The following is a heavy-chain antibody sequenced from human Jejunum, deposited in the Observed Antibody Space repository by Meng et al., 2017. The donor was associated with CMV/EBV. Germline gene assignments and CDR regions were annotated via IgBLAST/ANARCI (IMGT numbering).Heavy chain of an antibody. CDR1: W. V-gene: IGHV3-7*01. CDR3: AREVGDCSTSRCYSMLYFDY. CDR2: IKQDGSEK. J-gene: IGHJ4*02. Sequence: WMSWVRQAPGKGLEWVANIKQDGSEKYYVDSGKGRFTISRDNAKNSLSLQMNSLRAEDTAVYYCAREVGDCSTSRCYSMLYFDYWGQGTRVTVSS. D-gene: IGHD2-2*01.